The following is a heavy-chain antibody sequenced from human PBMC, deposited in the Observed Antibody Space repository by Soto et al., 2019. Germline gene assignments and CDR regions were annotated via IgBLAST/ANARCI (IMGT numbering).Heavy chain of an antibody. Sequence: QVQLVESGGGVVQPGRSPRLSCAASGFTFSSYAMHWVRQAPGKGLEWVAVISYDGSNKYYADYVKGRFTISRDNSKNTLYLQMNSLRAEDTAVYYCARSWELPFDYWGQGTLVTVSS. J-gene: IGHJ4*02. CDR2: ISYDGSNK. V-gene: IGHV3-30-3*01. D-gene: IGHD1-26*01. CDR1: GFTFSSYA. CDR3: ARSWELPFDY.